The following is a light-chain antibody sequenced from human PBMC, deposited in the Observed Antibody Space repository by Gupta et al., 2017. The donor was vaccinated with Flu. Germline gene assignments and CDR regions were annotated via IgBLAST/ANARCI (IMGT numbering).Light chain of an antibody. CDR2: GAS. CDR1: QKVSSSY. V-gene: IGKV3-20*01. Sequence: EIVLTQSPGTLSLSPGERASLSCRASQKVSSSYLAWYQQKPDQAPRLLIYGASSRATGIPDRFSGSGSGTDFTLTISRLEPEDFAVYYCQQYCGSLRYTFGQGTKLEIK. J-gene: IGKJ2*01. CDR3: QQYCGSLRYT.